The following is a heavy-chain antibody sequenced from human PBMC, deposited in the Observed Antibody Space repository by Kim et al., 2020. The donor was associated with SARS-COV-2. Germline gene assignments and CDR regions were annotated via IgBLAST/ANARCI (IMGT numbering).Heavy chain of an antibody. CDR1: GFTFSSYA. J-gene: IGHJ4*02. CDR2: ISYDGSNK. CDR3: ARERDSITMVRGVLDY. V-gene: IGHV3-30-3*01. D-gene: IGHD3-10*01. Sequence: GGSLRLSCAASGFTFSSYAMHWVRQAPGKGLEWVAVISYDGSNKYYADSVKGRFTISRDNSKNTLYLQMNSLRAEDTAVYYCARERDSITMVRGVLDYWGQGTLVTVSS.